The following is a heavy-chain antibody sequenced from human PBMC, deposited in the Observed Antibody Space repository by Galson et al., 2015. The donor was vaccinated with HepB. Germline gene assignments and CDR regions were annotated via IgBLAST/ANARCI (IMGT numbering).Heavy chain of an antibody. D-gene: IGHD6-6*01. J-gene: IGHJ6*02. V-gene: IGHV3-30-3*01. CDR3: ARDHRGSSSTEDYYYYYGMDV. CDR2: ISYDGSNK. Sequence: SLRLSCAASGFTFSSYAMHWVRQAPGKGLEWVAVISYDGSNKYYADSVKGRFTISRDNSKNTLYLQMNSLRAEDTAVYYCARDHRGSSSTEDYYYYYGMDVWGQGTTVTVSS. CDR1: GFTFSSYA.